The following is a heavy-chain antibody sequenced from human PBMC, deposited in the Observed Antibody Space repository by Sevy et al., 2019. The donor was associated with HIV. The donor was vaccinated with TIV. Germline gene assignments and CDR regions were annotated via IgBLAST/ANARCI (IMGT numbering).Heavy chain of an antibody. D-gene: IGHD5-12*01. V-gene: IGHV4-30-4*08. J-gene: IGHJ4*02. CDR3: ARSPGGYGNFDY. Sequence: SETLSLTCTVSGGSLSGGVYYWSWIRQPPGKGLEWIAYIHYSGTSYYHPSLKSRVSTFVDTSKNQFSLKLTSVTAADTAVYFCARSPGGYGNFDYWGQGTLVTVSS. CDR1: GGSLSGGVYY. CDR2: IHYSGTS.